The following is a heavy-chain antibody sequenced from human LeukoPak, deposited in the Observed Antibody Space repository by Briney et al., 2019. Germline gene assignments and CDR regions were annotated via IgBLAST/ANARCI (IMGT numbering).Heavy chain of an antibody. CDR3: ARLKGSGKKQWRGYAFDI. D-gene: IGHD6-19*01. Sequence: GGSLRLSCAASGFTFSSYAMHWVRQAPGKGLEWVAVISYDGSNKYYADSVKGRFTISRDNSKNTLYLQMNSLRAEDTAVYYCARLKGSGKKQWRGYAFDIWGQGTMVTVSS. V-gene: IGHV3-30-3*01. CDR2: ISYDGSNK. J-gene: IGHJ3*02. CDR1: GFTFSSYA.